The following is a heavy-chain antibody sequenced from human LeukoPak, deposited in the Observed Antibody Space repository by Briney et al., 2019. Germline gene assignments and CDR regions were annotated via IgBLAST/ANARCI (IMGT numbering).Heavy chain of an antibody. J-gene: IGHJ4*02. V-gene: IGHV1-8*01. D-gene: IGHD3-10*01. CDR2: MNANSGNT. CDR3: ARAEYYGSGSFDF. CDR1: GDTFTSYD. Sequence: ASAKVSCMHPGDTFTSYDISWVRQAIGQGLEWMGWMNANSGNTGYAQKFQGKVTLTRNTSISTDYIELSSLRSENTALYYCARAEYYGSGSFDFWGQGTLVTVSS.